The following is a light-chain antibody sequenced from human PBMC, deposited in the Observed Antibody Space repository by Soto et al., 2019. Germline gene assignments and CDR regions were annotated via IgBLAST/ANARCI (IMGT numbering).Light chain of an antibody. Sequence: EIVLTQSPGTLSLSPGERVTLSCRASHSVPTNYLAWYQQKPGQSPRLLIYGASTRATGIPERFSGSGSGTDFTLTISRLEPEDFAVFYCQQYGGSPWTFGQGAKVDIK. J-gene: IGKJ1*01. CDR3: QQYGGSPWT. V-gene: IGKV3-20*01. CDR1: HSVPTNY. CDR2: GAS.